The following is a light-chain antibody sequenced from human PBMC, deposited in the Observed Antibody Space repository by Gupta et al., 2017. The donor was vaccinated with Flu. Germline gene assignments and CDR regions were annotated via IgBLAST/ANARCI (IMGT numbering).Light chain of an antibody. CDR2: NSS. V-gene: IGKV3-11*01. CDR1: QNIDVY. Sequence: EVVLTQSPGTLSLSPGETATLSCRASQNIDVYLAWYQHKPGLPPRLLIYNSSNMANGVPPRFSDSGSGTDFTLTISRRQPEDLAIYYWQHRGNPHPFGGGTKVELK. CDR3: QHRGNPHP. J-gene: IGKJ4*01.